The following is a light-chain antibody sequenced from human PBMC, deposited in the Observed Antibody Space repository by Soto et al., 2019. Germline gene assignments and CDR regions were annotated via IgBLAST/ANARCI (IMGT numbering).Light chain of an antibody. Sequence: EIVLTQSPGTLSLSLGERATLSCRASQSVSSSYLSWYQQKPGQAPRLLISAASSRTTGIPDRFSGSGSGTDFTLTISRLDPEDFAVYYCQQYGSSPTFGGGTKVEIK. J-gene: IGKJ4*01. CDR3: QQYGSSPT. V-gene: IGKV3-20*01. CDR1: QSVSSSY. CDR2: AAS.